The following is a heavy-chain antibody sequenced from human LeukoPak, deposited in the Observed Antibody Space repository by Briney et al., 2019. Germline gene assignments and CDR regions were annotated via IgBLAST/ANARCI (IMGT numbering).Heavy chain of an antibody. D-gene: IGHD5-24*01. CDR1: GGSISGYY. CDR3: ARDRGDGYNSGYFEY. CDR2: IYYSGSI. V-gene: IGHV4-59*01. Sequence: SETLSLTCTVSGGSISGYYWSWIRQPPGKALEWIGYIYYSGSIKYNPSLRSRVTISVDTSKNQFSLKLSSVTAADTAVYYCARDRGDGYNSGYFEYWGQGTLVTVSS. J-gene: IGHJ4*02.